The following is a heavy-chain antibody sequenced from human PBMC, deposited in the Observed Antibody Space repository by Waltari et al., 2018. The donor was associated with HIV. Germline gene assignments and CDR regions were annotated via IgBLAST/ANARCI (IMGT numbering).Heavy chain of an antibody. D-gene: IGHD2-2*01. J-gene: IGHJ5*02. CDR1: GYTFTSYA. CDR3: ARGDVGYCSSTSCSGGFDP. V-gene: IGHV1-3*01. Sequence: QVQLVQSGAEVTKPGASVTVSCKASGYTFTSYAMHLVRRAPGQRLEWMGWINAGNGNTKYSQKFQGRVTITRDTSASTAYMELSSLRSEDTAVYYCARGDVGYCSSTSCSGGFDPWGQGTLVTVSS. CDR2: INAGNGNT.